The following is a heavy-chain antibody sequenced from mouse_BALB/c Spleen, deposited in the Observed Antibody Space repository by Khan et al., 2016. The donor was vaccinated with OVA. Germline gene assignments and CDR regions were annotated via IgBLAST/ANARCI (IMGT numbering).Heavy chain of an antibody. V-gene: IGHV5-9-3*01. CDR1: GFTFNNYA. CDR2: VRRGGSYT. Sequence: EVELVESGGGLVKPGGSLKLSCAASGFTFNNYAMSWVRQTPAKRLEWVAAVRRGGSYTYYTDNVKGRFTISRDNADSTLYMQMSSLRSEDTAMSYCARQGGIEDGPVDDWGQGTTLTVS. CDR3: ARQGGIEDGPVDD. J-gene: IGHJ2*01. D-gene: IGHD2-3*01.